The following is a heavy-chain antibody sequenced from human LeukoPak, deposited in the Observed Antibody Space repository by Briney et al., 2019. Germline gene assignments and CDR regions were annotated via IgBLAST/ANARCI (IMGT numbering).Heavy chain of an antibody. V-gene: IGHV4-59*01. J-gene: IGHJ3*02. D-gene: IGHD1-1*01. Sequence: SETLSLTCTVPVGSIRSYYWSWLRQPPGKGLEWVGYIYYSGSTNYNPSLKSRVTISVDTSKNQFSLKLSSVTAADTAVYYCARGWNDADVAFDIWGQGTMVTVSS. CDR2: IYYSGST. CDR3: ARGWNDADVAFDI. CDR1: VGSIRSYY.